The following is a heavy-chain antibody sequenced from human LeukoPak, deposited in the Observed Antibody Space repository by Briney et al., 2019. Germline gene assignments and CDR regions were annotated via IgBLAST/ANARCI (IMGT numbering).Heavy chain of an antibody. Sequence: SETLSLTCTVSGGSISSYYWSWIRQPPGKGLEWIGYIYYSGSTNYNPSLKSRVTIAVDTSKNQFSLKLISVTAADTAVDYCARGGSWYYMDGWGKATTVTVYS. CDR3: ARGGSWYYMDG. J-gene: IGHJ6*03. D-gene: IGHD6-13*01. V-gene: IGHV4-59*01. CDR1: GGSISSYY. CDR2: IYYSGST.